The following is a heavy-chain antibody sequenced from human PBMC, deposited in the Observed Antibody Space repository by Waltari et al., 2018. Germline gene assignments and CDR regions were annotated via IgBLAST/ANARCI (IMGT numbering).Heavy chain of an antibody. V-gene: IGHV4-61*02. D-gene: IGHD3-10*01. Sequence: QVQLQESGPGLVKPSQTLSLTCSVSGDPISSGFYHWSWIRQPAGRGLEWIGRVYVDRRTAYNPSLSSRVTISRDTSRNRFSLELTSVTAADTAIYYCARYYPSGKDYIDVWGKGTTVSVSS. CDR2: VYVDRRT. J-gene: IGHJ6*03. CDR3: ARYYPSGKDYIDV. CDR1: GDPISSGFYH.